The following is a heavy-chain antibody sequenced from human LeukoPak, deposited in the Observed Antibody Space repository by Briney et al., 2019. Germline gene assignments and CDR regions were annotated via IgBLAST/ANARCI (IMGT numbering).Heavy chain of an antibody. CDR2: ISYDGSNK. Sequence: PGRSLRLSCAASGFTFSSYAMHWVRQAPGKGLEWVAVISYDGSNKYYADSVKGRFTISRDNSKNTLYLQMNSLRAEDTAVYYCARDLPDTAMVIGAFDIWGQGTMVTVSS. D-gene: IGHD5-18*01. J-gene: IGHJ3*02. CDR3: ARDLPDTAMVIGAFDI. CDR1: GFTFSSYA. V-gene: IGHV3-30-3*01.